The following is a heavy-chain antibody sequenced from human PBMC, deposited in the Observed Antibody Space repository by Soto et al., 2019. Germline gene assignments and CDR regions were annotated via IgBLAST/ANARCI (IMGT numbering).Heavy chain of an antibody. CDR3: ASSPGPAADDY. J-gene: IGHJ4*02. D-gene: IGHD2-2*01. V-gene: IGHV4-34*01. CDR2: INHSGST. Sequence: QVQLQQWGAGLLKPSETLSLTCAVYGGSFSGYYWSWIRQPPGKGLEWIGEINHSGSTNYNPSLKSRVTISVDTSKNQFSLKLSSVTAADTAVYYCASSPGPAADDYWGQGTLVTVSS. CDR1: GGSFSGYY.